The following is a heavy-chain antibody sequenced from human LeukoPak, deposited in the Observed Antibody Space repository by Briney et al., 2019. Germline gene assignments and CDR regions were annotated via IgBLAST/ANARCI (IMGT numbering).Heavy chain of an antibody. D-gene: IGHD6-19*01. CDR2: ISAYNGNT. J-gene: IGHJ5*02. V-gene: IGHV1-18*01. CDR3: ARSIAVAEDYWFDP. CDR1: GYTFTSYG. Sequence: GASVKVSCKASGYTFTSYGISWVRQAPEQGLEWMGWISAYNGNTNYAQKLQGRVTMTTDTSTSTAYMELRSLRSDDTAVYYCARSIAVAEDYWFDPWGQGTLVTVSS.